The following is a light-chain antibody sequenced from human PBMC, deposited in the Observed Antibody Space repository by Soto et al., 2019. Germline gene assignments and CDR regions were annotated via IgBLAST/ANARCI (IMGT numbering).Light chain of an antibody. CDR3: QQYGSSGT. J-gene: IGKJ1*01. Sequence: EIVLTQSPGTLSLSPGERATFSCRASQSVPSNYLAWYQQKPGQAPRLLISGASGRATGIPDRFSGSGSGTDFTLTISSLEPEDFAVYYCQQYGSSGTFGQGTKVDIK. V-gene: IGKV3-20*01. CDR1: QSVPSNY. CDR2: GAS.